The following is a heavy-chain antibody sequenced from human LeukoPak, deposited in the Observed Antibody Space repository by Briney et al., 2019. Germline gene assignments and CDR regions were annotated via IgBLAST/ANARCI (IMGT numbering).Heavy chain of an antibody. CDR2: IIYDGSNK. V-gene: IGHV3-30*04. Sequence: GRSLRLSCAASGFTFSSYAMHWVRQAPGKGLEWMAVIIYDGSNKNYADSVKGRFTISRDNSRNTLYMKMNSLRVEDTAVYYCARGVGETFSGWTLDYWGHGTLVAVSS. CDR1: GFTFSSYA. J-gene: IGHJ4*01. CDR3: ARGVGETFSGWTLDY. D-gene: IGHD6-19*01.